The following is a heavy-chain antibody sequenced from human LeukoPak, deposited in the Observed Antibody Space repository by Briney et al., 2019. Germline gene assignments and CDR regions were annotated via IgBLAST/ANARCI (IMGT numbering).Heavy chain of an antibody. J-gene: IGHJ3*02. CDR2: VSYDGSGK. Sequence: GRSLRLSCEASGFTFSTYGMHWVRQAPGKGLEWVAGVSYDGSGKFYADSVKGRFTISRDNSKNTLYLQMNSLRPDDTAVYYCAKPRGGDSWAFDIWGHGTMVAVSS. CDR1: GFTFSTYG. D-gene: IGHD2-21*02. CDR3: AKPRGGDSWAFDI. V-gene: IGHV3-30*18.